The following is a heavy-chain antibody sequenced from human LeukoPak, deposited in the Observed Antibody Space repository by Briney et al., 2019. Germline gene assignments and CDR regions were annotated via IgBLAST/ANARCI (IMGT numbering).Heavy chain of an antibody. CDR2: INPNSGGT. D-gene: IGHD3-3*01. Sequence: ASVKVSCKASGYTFTGYYMHWVRQAPGQGLEWMGWINPNSGGTNYAQKFQGRVTMTRDTSISTAYMELSRLRSDDTAVYYCARDGDTYYDFWSGCPYWGQGTLVTVS. J-gene: IGHJ4*02. V-gene: IGHV1-2*02. CDR1: GYTFTGYY. CDR3: ARDGDTYYDFWSGCPY.